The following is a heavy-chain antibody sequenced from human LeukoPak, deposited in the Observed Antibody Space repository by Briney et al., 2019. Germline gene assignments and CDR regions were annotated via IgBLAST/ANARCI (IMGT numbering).Heavy chain of an antibody. CDR1: GFTFSSYA. V-gene: IGHV3-30-3*01. Sequence: GRSLRLSCAASGFTFSSYAVHWVRQAPGKGLEWVAVMSYDGNNKYYADSVKGRFTISRDNSKNTLYLQMNRLRAEDTAVYYWAKGGRAGYSSGWYPTDYWGQGTLVTVSS. CDR3: AKGGRAGYSSGWYPTDY. J-gene: IGHJ4*02. CDR2: MSYDGNNK. D-gene: IGHD6-19*01.